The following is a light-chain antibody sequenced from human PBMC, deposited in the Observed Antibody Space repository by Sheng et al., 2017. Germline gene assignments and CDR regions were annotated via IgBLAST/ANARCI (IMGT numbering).Light chain of an antibody. CDR2: AAS. V-gene: IGKV1-39*01. CDR3: QQSYSTPPQT. CDR1: QSISSY. J-gene: IGKJ1*01. Sequence: DIQMTQSPSSLSASVGDRVTITCRASQSISSYLNWYQQKPGKTPNLLVYAASTLQSGVPSRFSGSGSGTDFILTITNLQPEDFATYYCQQSYSTPPQTFGQGTKVEIK.